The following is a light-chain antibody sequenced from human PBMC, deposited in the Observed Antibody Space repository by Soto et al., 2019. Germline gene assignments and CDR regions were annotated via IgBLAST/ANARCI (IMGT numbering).Light chain of an antibody. CDR2: DND. V-gene: IGLV1-51*01. J-gene: IGLJ2*01. CDR1: SSNIGNTY. CDR3: GAWDTNLNAEV. Sequence: QSVLTQPPSVSAAPGQKVTISCSGSSSNIGNTYVSLYQQLPGTAPKLLICDNDQRPSGIPDRFSGSKSGTSATLAITGLQAGDEADYYCGAWDTNLNAEVFGGGTKLTVL.